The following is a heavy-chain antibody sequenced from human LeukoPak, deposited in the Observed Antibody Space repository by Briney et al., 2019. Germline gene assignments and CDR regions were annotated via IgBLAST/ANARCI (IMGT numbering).Heavy chain of an antibody. D-gene: IGHD6-13*01. CDR2: ISSSSSYI. V-gene: IGHV3-21*01. CDR3: ARDLLIGQQLVSGPDKDSSNDY. Sequence: GGSLRLSCAASGFTFSSYSMNWVRQAPGKGLEWVSSISSSSSYIYYADSVKGRFTISRDNAKNSLYLQMNSLRAEDTAVYYCARDLLIGQQLVSGPDKDSSNDYWGQGTLVTVSS. J-gene: IGHJ4*02. CDR1: GFTFSSYS.